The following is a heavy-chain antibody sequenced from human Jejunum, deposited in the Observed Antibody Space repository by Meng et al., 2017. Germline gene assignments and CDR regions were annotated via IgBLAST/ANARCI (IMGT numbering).Heavy chain of an antibody. CDR1: GGYINKENW. Sequence: QVQLQESGPGLVKPSGTLSPLCAVSGGYINKENWWSWVRQSPERGLEWIGEIYHGGNTNYNPSLKRRVTMSVDESTNQMSLKLTSVTAADTAVYYCVRGEFAMLARFDFWGQGILVTVSS. V-gene: IGHV4-4*02. D-gene: IGHD2-2*01. J-gene: IGHJ4*02. CDR2: IYHGGNT. CDR3: VRGEFAMLARFDF.